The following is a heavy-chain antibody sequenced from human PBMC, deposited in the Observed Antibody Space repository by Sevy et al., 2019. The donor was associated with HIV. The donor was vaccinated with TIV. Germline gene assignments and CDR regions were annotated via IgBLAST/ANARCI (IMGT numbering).Heavy chain of an antibody. Sequence: GGSLRLSCAASRFTFSTYAMHWVRQAPGKGLEWVAVISYDGSTEYYADSVKGRFTISRDNSKNTLYLQLNTLRVEDTAVYYCARDSGYDPYFGVGAYWGQGTLVTVSS. CDR2: ISYDGSTE. D-gene: IGHD5-12*01. CDR1: RFTFSTYA. V-gene: IGHV3-30-3*01. CDR3: ARDSGYDPYFGVGAY. J-gene: IGHJ4*02.